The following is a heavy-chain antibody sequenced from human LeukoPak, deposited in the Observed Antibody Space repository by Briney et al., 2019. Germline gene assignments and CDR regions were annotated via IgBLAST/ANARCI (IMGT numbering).Heavy chain of an antibody. CDR1: GFTFTSYA. V-gene: IGHV3-23*01. CDR3: AKGGYAGSGYWSDY. CDR2: NSGSVGST. Sequence: PGGSLGLSCAASGFTFTSYAMSWVRQAPGKGLEYVSENSGSVGSTYYADSVKGRFTISRDNSKNTLYLQINSLRAEDTAVYYCAKGGYAGSGYWSDYWGQGTLVTVSS. D-gene: IGHD3-3*01. J-gene: IGHJ4*02.